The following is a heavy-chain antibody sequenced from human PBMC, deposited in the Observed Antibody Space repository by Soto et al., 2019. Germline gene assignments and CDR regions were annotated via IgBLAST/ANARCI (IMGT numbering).Heavy chain of an antibody. V-gene: IGHV1-69*13. CDR1: GGTFSSYA. D-gene: IGHD2-15*01. CDR3: ARGGNSCSGGSCYGLFDY. CDR2: IIPIFGTA. Sequence: ASVKVSCKASGGTFSSYAISWVRQAPGQGLEWMGGIIPIFGTANYAQKFQGRVTITADESTSTAYMELSSLRSEDTAVYYCARGGNSCSGGSCYGLFDYWGQGTLVTVSS. J-gene: IGHJ4*02.